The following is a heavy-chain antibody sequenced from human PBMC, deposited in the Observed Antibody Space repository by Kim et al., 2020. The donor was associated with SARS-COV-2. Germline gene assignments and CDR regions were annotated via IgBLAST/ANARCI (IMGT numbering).Heavy chain of an antibody. J-gene: IGHJ5*02. CDR3: ARVLYSSSSAGWFDP. CDR2: INHSGST. CDR1: GGSFSGYY. Sequence: SETLSLTCAVYGGSFSGYYWSWIRQPPGKGLEWIGEINHSGSTNYNPSLKSRVTISVDTSKNQFSLKLSSVTAADTAVYYCARVLYSSSSAGWFDPWGQG. D-gene: IGHD6-6*01. V-gene: IGHV4-34*01.